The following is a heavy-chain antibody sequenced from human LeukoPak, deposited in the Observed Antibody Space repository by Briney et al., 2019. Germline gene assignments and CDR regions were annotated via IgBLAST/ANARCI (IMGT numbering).Heavy chain of an antibody. V-gene: IGHV3-48*03. J-gene: IGHJ4*02. D-gene: IGHD6-13*01. CDR2: ISSSGSTI. CDR3: ARDLAAAQNY. Sequence: QSGGSLRLSCAASGFTFSSSEMNWVRQAPGKGLEWVSYISSSGSTIYYADSVKGRFTISRDNAKTSLYLQMNSLRAEDTAVYYCARDLAAAQNYWGQGTLVTVSS. CDR1: GFTFSSSE.